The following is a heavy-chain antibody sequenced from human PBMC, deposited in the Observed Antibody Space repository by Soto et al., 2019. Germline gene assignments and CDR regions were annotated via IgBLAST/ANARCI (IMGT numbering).Heavy chain of an antibody. Sequence: PGGSLRLSCAASGFTFSSYWMHWVRQAPWKGLVWVSAISGSGGSTYYADSVKGRFTISRDNSKNTLYLQMNSLRAEDTAVYYCAKDFSRTLYYDSSGYHGWGQGTLVTVSS. CDR2: ISGSGGST. CDR1: GFTFSSYW. V-gene: IGHV3-23*01. D-gene: IGHD3-22*01. CDR3: AKDFSRTLYYDSSGYHG. J-gene: IGHJ4*02.